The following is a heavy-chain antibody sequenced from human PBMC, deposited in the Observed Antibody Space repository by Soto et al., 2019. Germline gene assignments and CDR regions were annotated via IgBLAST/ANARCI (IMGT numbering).Heavy chain of an antibody. D-gene: IGHD2-21*02. V-gene: IGHV1-2*04. J-gene: IGHJ5*02. CDR1: GYTFTGYY. CDR3: ARGPYTVVTPMGWFDP. CDR2: ISPKSGGT. Sequence: QVQLVQSGAEVKESGASVKVSCKASGYTFTGYYIHWVRQAPGQGLEWVGEISPKSGGTRYAQKFQGWVTMTRDTSISTAYMELSRLRSDDTAVYYCARGPYTVVTPMGWFDPWGQGTLVTVSS.